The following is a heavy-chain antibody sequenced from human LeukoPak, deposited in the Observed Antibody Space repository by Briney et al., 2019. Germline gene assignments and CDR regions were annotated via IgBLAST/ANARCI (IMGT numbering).Heavy chain of an antibody. J-gene: IGHJ4*02. CDR3: ARLFDY. Sequence: KASETLSLTCTISGGSIGSYYWGWIRQSPGKGLEWIGSISCSGSTYYNPSLRSRVTMSVDTSKNQFSLKVTSVTAADTAVYYCARLFDYWGQGALVTVSS. V-gene: IGHV4-59*04. CDR2: ISCSGST. CDR1: GGSIGSYY.